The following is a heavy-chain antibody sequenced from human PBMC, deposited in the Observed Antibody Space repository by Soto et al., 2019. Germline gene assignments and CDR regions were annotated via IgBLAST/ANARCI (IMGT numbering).Heavy chain of an antibody. CDR1: GGSMNNGGYY. CDR2: IYYSGTT. V-gene: IGHV4-31*03. CDR3: TRRGLTSGKFDH. Sequence: QVQLQESGPGLVKPSQTLSLTCTVSGGSMNNGGYYWTWIRQFPGKGLEWIGYIYYSGTTYYNTSLKSRATISLDTSKNQFSLKLRSVTAADTAVYYCTRRGLTSGKFDHWGQGTLVTVSS. J-gene: IGHJ4*02. D-gene: IGHD6-19*01.